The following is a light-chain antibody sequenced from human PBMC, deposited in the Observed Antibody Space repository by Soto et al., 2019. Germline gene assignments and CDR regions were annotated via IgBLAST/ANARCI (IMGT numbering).Light chain of an antibody. J-gene: IGLJ3*02. CDR3: CSYAGSSWV. Sequence: QSALTQPASVSGSPGQSLTISCTGTSSDVGSYNLVSWYQQHPGKAPKLMIYEGSKRPSGVSNRLSGSKSGNTASLTISGLQAEDEADYYCCSYAGSSWVFGGGTKLTVL. CDR1: SSDVGSYNL. CDR2: EGS. V-gene: IGLV2-23*01.